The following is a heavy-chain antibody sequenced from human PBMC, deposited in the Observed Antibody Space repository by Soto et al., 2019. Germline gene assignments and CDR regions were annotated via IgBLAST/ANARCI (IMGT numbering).Heavy chain of an antibody. Sequence: ASVKVSCKASGYTFTGYYMHWVRQAPGQGLEWMGIINPSGGSTSYAQKFQGRVTMTRDTSTSTVYMELSSLRSEDTAVYYCARGGGNSIAVAGTCDYWGQGTLVTVSS. CDR2: INPSGGST. D-gene: IGHD6-19*01. V-gene: IGHV1-46*03. J-gene: IGHJ4*02. CDR1: GYTFTGYY. CDR3: ARGGGNSIAVAGTCDY.